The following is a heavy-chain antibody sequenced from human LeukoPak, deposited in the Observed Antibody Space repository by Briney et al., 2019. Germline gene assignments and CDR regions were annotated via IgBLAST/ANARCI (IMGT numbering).Heavy chain of an antibody. CDR1: GGSISSYY. Sequence: SETLSLTCSVSGGSISSYYWSWIRQPAGKGLEWIGRIHTSGGTRYNPSLKRRITISLEASKKQFTLKLSSVPAADTAVYYCARDLALGYCPSSRCSSPLFDYWGQGTLVTVSS. V-gene: IGHV4-4*07. CDR2: IHTSGGT. CDR3: ARDLALGYCPSSRCSSPLFDY. J-gene: IGHJ4*02. D-gene: IGHD2-2*01.